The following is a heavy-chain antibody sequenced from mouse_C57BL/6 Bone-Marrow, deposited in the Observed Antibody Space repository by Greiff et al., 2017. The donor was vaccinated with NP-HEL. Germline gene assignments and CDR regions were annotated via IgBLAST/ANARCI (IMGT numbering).Heavy chain of an antibody. CDR1: GYAFSSSW. CDR3: ARGPLYGSSFFDY. Sequence: QVQLKESGPELVKPGASVKISCKASGYAFSSSWMNWVKQRPGKGLEWIGRIYPGDGDTNYNGKFKGKATLTADKSSSTAYMQLSSLTSEDSAVYFCARGPLYGSSFFDYWGQGTTLTVSS. J-gene: IGHJ2*01. D-gene: IGHD1-1*01. V-gene: IGHV1-82*01. CDR2: IYPGDGDT.